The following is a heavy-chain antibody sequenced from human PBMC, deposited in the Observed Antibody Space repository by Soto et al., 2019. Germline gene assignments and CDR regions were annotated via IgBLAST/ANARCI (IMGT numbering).Heavy chain of an antibody. Sequence: GGSLRLSCAASGFTFSDSPMHRVRQASGKGLEWVGRIRGKANNYAAAYAASVQGRFTISRDDSKNTAYLQMNSLKTEDTAVYYCTRLNPVTTFDYFYSGMDVWGQGATVTVSS. CDR3: TRLNPVTTFDYFYSGMDV. V-gene: IGHV3-73*01. CDR2: IRGKANNYAA. CDR1: GFTFSDSP. J-gene: IGHJ6*02. D-gene: IGHD4-17*01.